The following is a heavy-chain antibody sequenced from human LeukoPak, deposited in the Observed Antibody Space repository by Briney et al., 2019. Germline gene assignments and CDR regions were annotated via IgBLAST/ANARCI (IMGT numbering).Heavy chain of an antibody. J-gene: IGHJ4*02. D-gene: IGHD5-18*01. CDR3: AKDMGIQLWLSDY. CDR1: GFTFSSYA. Sequence: PGGSLRLSCAASGFTFSSYAMSGVRQAPGKGLEWVSAISGSGGSTYYADSVKGRFTISRDNSKNTLYLQMNSLRAEDTAVYYCAKDMGIQLWLSDYWGQGTLVTVSS. CDR2: ISGSGGST. V-gene: IGHV3-23*01.